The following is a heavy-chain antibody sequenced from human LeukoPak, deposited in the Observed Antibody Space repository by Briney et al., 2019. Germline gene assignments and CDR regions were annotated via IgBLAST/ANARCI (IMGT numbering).Heavy chain of an antibody. CDR3: ARPTAGGGYYDSIRSGVFDI. CDR2: ITGTGGNT. D-gene: IGHD3-22*01. Sequence: GGSLRLSCAGSGFTFNTYAMSWVRQAPGKGLEWVSGITGTGGNTYYADSVKGRFTISRDNSKNTLYLQMNSLRAEDTAVYYCARPTAGGGYYDSIRSGVFDIWGQGTMVTVSS. CDR1: GFTFNTYA. V-gene: IGHV3-23*01. J-gene: IGHJ3*02.